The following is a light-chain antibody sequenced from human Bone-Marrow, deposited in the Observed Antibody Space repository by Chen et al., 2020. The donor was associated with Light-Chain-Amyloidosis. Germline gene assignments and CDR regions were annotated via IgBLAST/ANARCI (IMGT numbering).Light chain of an antibody. CDR3: QQYDDLPIA. J-gene: IGKJ5*01. V-gene: IGKV1-33*01. CDR1: DDLSIY. Sequence: QMTQSPSFLSASVGDRVTITCQASDDLSIYLNWFQQKPGKAPNLLIYDASNLETGVPPRFSGSGSGTYFTLTISSLQPEDIGTYYCQQYDDLPIAFGQGTRLEIK. CDR2: DAS.